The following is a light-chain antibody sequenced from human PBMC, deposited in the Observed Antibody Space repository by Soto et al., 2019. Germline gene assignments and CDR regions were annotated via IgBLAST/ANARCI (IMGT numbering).Light chain of an antibody. CDR3: QQSYSTPRT. Sequence: DIQMTQSPSSLSASVGDRVTITFRASQSISSYLNWYQQKPGKAPKLLIYAASSLQSGAPSRFSGSGSGTDFTLTISSLQPEDFATYYCQQSYSTPRTFGQGTKVDIK. V-gene: IGKV1-39*01. CDR2: AAS. CDR1: QSISSY. J-gene: IGKJ1*01.